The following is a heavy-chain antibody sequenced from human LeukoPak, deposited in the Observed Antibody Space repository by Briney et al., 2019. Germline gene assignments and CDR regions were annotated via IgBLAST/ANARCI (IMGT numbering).Heavy chain of an antibody. J-gene: IGHJ3*02. D-gene: IGHD3-10*01. V-gene: IGHV4-39*07. Sequence: PSETLSLTCTVSGGSISSSSYYWGWIRQPPGKGLEWIGSIYYSGSTYYNPSLKSRVTISVDTSKNQFSLKLSSVTAADTAVYYCARGKPIWFGESGYLDAFDIWGQGTMVTVSS. CDR3: ARGKPIWFGESGYLDAFDI. CDR1: GGSISSSSYY. CDR2: IYYSGST.